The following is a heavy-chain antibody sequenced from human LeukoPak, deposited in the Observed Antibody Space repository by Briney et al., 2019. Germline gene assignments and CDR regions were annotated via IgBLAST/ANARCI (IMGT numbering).Heavy chain of an antibody. V-gene: IGHV4-59*01. J-gene: IGHJ4*02. Sequence: SETLSLTCTVSGGSISSYYWSWIRQPPGKGLEWIGYIYYSGSTNYNPSLRSRVTISVDTSKNQFSLKLSSVTAADTAVYYCARDSGWYGNDYWGQGTLVTVSS. CDR3: ARDSGWYGNDY. CDR1: GGSISSYY. D-gene: IGHD6-19*01. CDR2: IYYSGST.